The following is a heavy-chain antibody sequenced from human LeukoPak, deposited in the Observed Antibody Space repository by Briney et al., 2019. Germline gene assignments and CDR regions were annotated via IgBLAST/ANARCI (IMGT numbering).Heavy chain of an antibody. CDR1: GFTVSSNC. CDR3: AGDYGERDYYFDY. J-gene: IGHJ4*02. D-gene: IGHD4-17*01. V-gene: IGHV3-66*01. Sequence: PGGSLRLSCAASGFTVSSNCMSWVRQAPGKGLEWVSVIYSGGSTYYADSVKGRFTISRGNSKNTLYLQMNSLRAEDTAVYYCAGDYGERDYYFDYWGQGTLVTVSS. CDR2: IYSGGST.